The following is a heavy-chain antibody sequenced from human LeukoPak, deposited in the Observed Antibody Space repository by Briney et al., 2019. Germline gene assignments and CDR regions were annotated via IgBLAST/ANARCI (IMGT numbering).Heavy chain of an antibody. CDR1: GFTFSSYA. Sequence: GGSLRLSCAASGFTFSSYAMSWVRQAPGKGLEWVSAISGSGGSTYYADSVKGRFTISRDNSKNTLSLQMNSQRAEDTAVYYCASHVSYCSGGSCYSSGYYFDYWGQGTLVTVSS. D-gene: IGHD2-15*01. V-gene: IGHV3-23*01. CDR3: ASHVSYCSGGSCYSSGYYFDY. CDR2: ISGSGGST. J-gene: IGHJ4*02.